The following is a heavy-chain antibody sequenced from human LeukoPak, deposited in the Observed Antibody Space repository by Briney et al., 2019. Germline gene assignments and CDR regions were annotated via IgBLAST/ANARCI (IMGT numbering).Heavy chain of an antibody. V-gene: IGHV1-69*13. Sequence: GASVKVSCKASGGTFSSYAISWVRQAPGQGLEWMGGIIPIFGTANYAQKFQGRVTITADESTSTAYMELSSLGSEDTAVYYCARERGIAANDAFDIWGQGTMVTVSS. CDR3: ARERGIAANDAFDI. D-gene: IGHD6-6*01. CDR1: GGTFSSYA. J-gene: IGHJ3*02. CDR2: IIPIFGTA.